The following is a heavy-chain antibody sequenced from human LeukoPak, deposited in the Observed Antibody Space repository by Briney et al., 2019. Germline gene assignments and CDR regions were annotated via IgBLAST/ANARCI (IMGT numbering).Heavy chain of an antibody. D-gene: IGHD3-3*01. CDR2: ISSSSSTI. CDR3: ASDRGYDFWSGYYGFDY. J-gene: IGHJ4*02. V-gene: IGHV3-48*02. CDR1: GFTFSSYS. Sequence: GGSLRLSCAASGFTFSSYSMNWVRQAPGKGLEWVSYISSSSSTIYYADSVKGRFTISRDNAKNSPYLQMNSLRDEDTAVYYCASDRGYDFWSGYYGFDYWGQGTLVTVSS.